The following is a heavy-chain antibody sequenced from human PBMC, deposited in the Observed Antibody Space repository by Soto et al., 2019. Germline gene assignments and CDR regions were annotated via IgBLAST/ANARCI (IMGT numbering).Heavy chain of an antibody. CDR3: ARVYCSGGGCYGIDY. D-gene: IGHD2-15*01. CDR1: GDTFTSYY. V-gene: IGHV1-46*01. J-gene: IGHJ4*02. CDR2: INPSGDT. Sequence: QVQLVQSGAEVKKPGASVKISCKASGDTFTSYYMHWVRQAPGQGLEWMGIINPSGDTSYAQKFQGRVTMTRDTSTSTVCMELSSLRSEDTAVYYCARVYCSGGGCYGIDYWGQGTLVTVSS.